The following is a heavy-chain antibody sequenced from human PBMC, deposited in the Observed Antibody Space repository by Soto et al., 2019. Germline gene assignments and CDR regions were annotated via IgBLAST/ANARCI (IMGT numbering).Heavy chain of an antibody. J-gene: IGHJ5*02. Sequence: QVHLVQSGVEVKTPGASVKVSCQASGYTFFTYDISWVRQAPGQGRGWMGWISTYSGDTKYAQKFQGRVTMTTDTSTTNAYLELRSMRSDDTAEYYCARHHGRTTSESWFDTWGQGTLVTVSS. CDR3: ARHHGRTTSESWFDT. D-gene: IGHD1-1*01. V-gene: IGHV1-18*01. CDR1: GYTFFTYD. CDR2: ISTYSGDT.